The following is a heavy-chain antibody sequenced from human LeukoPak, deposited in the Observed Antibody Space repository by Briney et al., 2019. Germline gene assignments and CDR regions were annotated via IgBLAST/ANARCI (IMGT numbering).Heavy chain of an antibody. V-gene: IGHV4-34*01. Sequence: SETLSLTCAVYGGSFSGYYWSWIRHPPGKGLEWIGEINHSGSTNYNPSLKSRVTISVDTSKNQFSLKLSSVTAADTAVYYCARYKSVTTYDYWGQGTLVTVSS. CDR3: ARYKSVTTYDY. CDR2: INHSGST. J-gene: IGHJ4*02. D-gene: IGHD4-17*01. CDR1: GGSFSGYY.